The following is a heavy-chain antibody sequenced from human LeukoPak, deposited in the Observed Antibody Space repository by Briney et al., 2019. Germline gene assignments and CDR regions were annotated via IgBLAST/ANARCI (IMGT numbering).Heavy chain of an antibody. Sequence: GGSLRLSCAASGFTFSSNFMSWVRQAPGRGLEWVSVIYSGGRTDYADSVKGRFTISRDNSKNTLYLQMNSLRAEDTAVYYCARDPLLWFGESSYFDYWGQGTLVTVSS. J-gene: IGHJ4*02. CDR2: IYSGGRT. CDR3: ARDPLLWFGESSYFDY. V-gene: IGHV3-66*02. D-gene: IGHD3-10*01. CDR1: GFTFSSNF.